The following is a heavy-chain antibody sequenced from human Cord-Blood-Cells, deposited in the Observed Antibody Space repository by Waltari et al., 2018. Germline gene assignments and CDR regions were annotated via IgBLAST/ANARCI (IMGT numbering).Heavy chain of an antibody. V-gene: IGHV1-69*10. CDR2: IIPNLGMA. CDR1: GGTFSSYA. Sequence: QVQLVQSGAEVKKPGSSVKVSCKASGGTFSSYAISWVRQAPGQGLEWMGGIIPNLGMANYAKKFQGRVTITAYKSTSTAYMELSSLRSEDTAVYYCARVGWMTSYYFDYWGQGTLVTVSS. J-gene: IGHJ4*02. D-gene: IGHD4-17*01. CDR3: ARVGWMTSYYFDY.